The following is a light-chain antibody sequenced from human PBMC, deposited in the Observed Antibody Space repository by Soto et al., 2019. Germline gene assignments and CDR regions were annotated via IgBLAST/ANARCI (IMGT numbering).Light chain of an antibody. CDR2: DVS. CDR3: QQYHRYST. CDR1: QSISSY. V-gene: IGKV1-5*01. Sequence: DMQMTQSPSSLSASVGDRVTITCRASQSISSYLNWYQQKPGKAPKLLIYDVSTLHSGVPSRFSGSASGTEFTLTISNLESDDFATYYCQQYHRYSTFGQGTKVDIK. J-gene: IGKJ1*01.